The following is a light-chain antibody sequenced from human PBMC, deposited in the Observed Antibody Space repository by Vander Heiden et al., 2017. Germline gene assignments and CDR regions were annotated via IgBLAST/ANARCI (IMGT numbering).Light chain of an antibody. J-gene: IGKJ4*01. CDR2: CAS. Sequence: DIQLTQSPSFLSASVVDRVTITCRASHGISSYLAWYQQTPGQAPKLLISCASALQSGVPSRFSGSGSGTEFTLTINSLQPEDSATFYCEHLNNFPLTFGGGTKVEI. CDR3: EHLNNFPLT. CDR1: HGISSY. V-gene: IGKV1-9*01.